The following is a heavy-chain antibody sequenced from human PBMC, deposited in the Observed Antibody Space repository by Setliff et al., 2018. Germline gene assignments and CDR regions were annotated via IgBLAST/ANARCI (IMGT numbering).Heavy chain of an antibody. D-gene: IGHD3-3*01. CDR3: TTAVLQFLEWLFLTEDGFYFDY. Sequence: GGSLRLSCAASGFTFSSYTMHWVRQAPGKGLEWVGRIKSKTDGGTTDYAAPVKGRFTISRDDSKNTLYLQMNSLKTEDTAVYYCTTAVLQFLEWLFLTEDGFYFDYWGQGTLVTVSS. V-gene: IGHV3-15*01. CDR2: IKSKTDGGTT. J-gene: IGHJ4*02. CDR1: GFTFSSYT.